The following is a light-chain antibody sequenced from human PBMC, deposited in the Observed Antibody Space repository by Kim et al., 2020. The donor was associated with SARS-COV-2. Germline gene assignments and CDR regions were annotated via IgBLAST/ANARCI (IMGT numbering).Light chain of an antibody. Sequence: PGKAARITCGGNNIGSKSEHWYQQKPGQAPVLVIYYDSDRTSGIPERFSGANSGNTATLTISRVEAGDEADYYCQVWDSSSDHPVVFGGGTQLTVL. CDR3: QVWDSSSDHPVV. J-gene: IGLJ2*01. CDR2: YDS. CDR1: NIGSKS. V-gene: IGLV3-21*04.